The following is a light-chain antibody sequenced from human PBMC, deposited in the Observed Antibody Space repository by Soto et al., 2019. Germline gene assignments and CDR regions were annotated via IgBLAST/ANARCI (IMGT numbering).Light chain of an antibody. CDR1: SSDVGGYNY. V-gene: IGLV2-14*01. J-gene: IGLJ2*01. CDR3: SSYTSSSLGV. Sequence: QSALTQPASVSGSPGQSITISCTGTSSDVGGYNYVSWYQQHPGKAPKLMIYDVSNRPSGVSNHFSGSKSGNTASLTISGLQAEDEADYYCSSYTSSSLGVFGGGTKLTVL. CDR2: DVS.